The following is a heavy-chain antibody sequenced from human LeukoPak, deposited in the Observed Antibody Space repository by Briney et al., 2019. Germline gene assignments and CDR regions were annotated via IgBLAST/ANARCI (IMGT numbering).Heavy chain of an antibody. CDR3: ARDVGTTYFDY. Sequence: SQTLSLTCTVSVGSISSGGYYWSSIRQHPGKGREWIGYIYYSGSTYYNPSLKSRVTISVDTSKNQFSLKLRSVTAADTAVYYCARDVGTTYFDYWGQGTLVTVSS. CDR2: IYYSGST. J-gene: IGHJ4*02. V-gene: IGHV4-31*03. CDR1: VGSISSGGYY. D-gene: IGHD5-12*01.